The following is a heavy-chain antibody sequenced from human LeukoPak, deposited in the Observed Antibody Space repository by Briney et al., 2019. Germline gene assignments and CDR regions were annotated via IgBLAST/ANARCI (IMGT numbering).Heavy chain of an antibody. J-gene: IGHJ3*02. CDR1: RFSFSSYG. CDR3: ARYCSGGSCYSAYTFDI. D-gene: IGHD2-15*01. V-gene: IGHV3-48*01. CDR2: ISSSSTTI. Sequence: SGGSLRLSCAASRFSFSSYGMNWVRQAPGKGLEWVSYISSSSTTIYYADSVKGRFTISRDNAKNSLYLQMNSLRAEDTAVYYCARYCSGGSCYSAYTFDIWGQGTMVTVSS.